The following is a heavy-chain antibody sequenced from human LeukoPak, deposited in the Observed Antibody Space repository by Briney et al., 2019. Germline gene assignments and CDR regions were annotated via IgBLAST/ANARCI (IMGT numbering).Heavy chain of an antibody. J-gene: IGHJ6*02. D-gene: IGHD6-13*01. CDR3: ARSLYSGSWYGYYYGMDV. CDR2: DGSNK. V-gene: IGHV3-30*01. Sequence: DGSNKYYADSVKGRFTISRDNSRNTLYLQMNSLRAEDTAVYYCARSLYSGSWYGYYYGMDVWGQGTTVTVSS.